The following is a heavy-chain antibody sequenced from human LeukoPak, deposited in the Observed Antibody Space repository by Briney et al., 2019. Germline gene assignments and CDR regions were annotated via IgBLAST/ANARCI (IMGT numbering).Heavy chain of an antibody. D-gene: IGHD3-10*01. CDR3: ASARVGNMIRGLYYFDY. CDR1: GYTFTSYY. V-gene: IGHV1-46*01. J-gene: IGHJ4*02. CDR2: INPSGGST. Sequence: ASVKVSCKASGYTFTSYYMHWVRQAPGQGLEWMGIINPSGGSTSYAQKFQGRATMTRDTSTSTVYMELSSLRAEDTAVYSCASARVGNMIRGLYYFDYWGQGTLVTVSS.